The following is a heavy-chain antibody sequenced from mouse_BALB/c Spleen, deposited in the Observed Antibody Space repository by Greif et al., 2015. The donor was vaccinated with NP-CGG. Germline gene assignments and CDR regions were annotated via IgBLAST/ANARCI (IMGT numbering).Heavy chain of an antibody. CDR3: ARDDGYYWYFDV. J-gene: IGHJ1*01. Sequence: EVMLVESGGGLVQPGGSLRLSCATSGFTFSDFYMEWVRQPPGKRLEWIAASRNKANDYTTEYSASVKGRFIVSRDTSQSILYLEMNALRAEDTAIYYCARDDGYYWYFDVWGAGTTVTVSP. V-gene: IGHV7-1*02. CDR1: GFTFSDFY. D-gene: IGHD2-2*01. CDR2: SRNKANDYTT.